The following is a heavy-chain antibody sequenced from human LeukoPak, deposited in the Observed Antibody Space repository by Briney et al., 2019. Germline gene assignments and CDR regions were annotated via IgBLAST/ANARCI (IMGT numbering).Heavy chain of an antibody. D-gene: IGHD2-2*01. CDR1: GFTFGDYA. V-gene: IGHV3-49*04. CDR3: TRDRGQGYCSSTSCPGGDY. CDR2: IRSKAYGGTT. Sequence: PGGSLRLSCTASGFTFGDYAMSWVRQAPGKGLEWVGFIRSKAYGGTTEYAASVKGRFTISRDDSKSIAYLQMNSLKTEDTAVYYCTRDRGQGYCSSTSCPGGDYWGQGTLVTVSS. J-gene: IGHJ4*02.